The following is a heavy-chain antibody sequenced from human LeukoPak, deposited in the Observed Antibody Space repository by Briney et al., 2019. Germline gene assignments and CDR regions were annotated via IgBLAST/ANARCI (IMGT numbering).Heavy chain of an antibody. J-gene: IGHJ5*02. D-gene: IGHD5-24*01. CDR1: GGSISSYY. CDR3: ERDRSRDGYSRYNWFDP. Sequence: PSETLSLTCTVSGGSISSYYWSWIRQPPGKGLEWIGYIYYSGSTNYNPSLKSRVTISVDTSKNQFSLKLSSVTAADTAVYYCERDRSRDGYSRYNWFDPWGQGTLVTVSS. V-gene: IGHV4-59*01. CDR2: IYYSGST.